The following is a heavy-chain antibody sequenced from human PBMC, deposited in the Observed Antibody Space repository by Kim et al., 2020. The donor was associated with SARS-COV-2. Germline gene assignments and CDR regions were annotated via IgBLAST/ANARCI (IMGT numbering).Heavy chain of an antibody. CDR3: ARDGDYGDYSPSCHWFDP. Sequence: KGRFTISRDNSKNTLYLQMNSLRAEDTAVYHCARDGDYGDYSPSCHWFDPWGQGTLVTVSS. J-gene: IGHJ5*02. D-gene: IGHD4-17*01. V-gene: IGHV3-30*01.